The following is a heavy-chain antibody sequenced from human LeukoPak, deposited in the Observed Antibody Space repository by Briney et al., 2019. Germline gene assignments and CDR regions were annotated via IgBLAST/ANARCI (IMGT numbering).Heavy chain of an antibody. Sequence: AGGSLRLSCAASGFTFSSYAMSWGRQAPGKGLECVSAISGRGGSTYYADSVKGRFTISRDNSKNTLYLQMNSLRAEDTALYHCAREMRQLVGLYYYYYMDVWGKGITVTVSS. CDR1: GFTFSSYA. CDR2: ISGRGGST. D-gene: IGHD6-13*01. CDR3: AREMRQLVGLYYYYYMDV. J-gene: IGHJ6*03. V-gene: IGHV3-23*01.